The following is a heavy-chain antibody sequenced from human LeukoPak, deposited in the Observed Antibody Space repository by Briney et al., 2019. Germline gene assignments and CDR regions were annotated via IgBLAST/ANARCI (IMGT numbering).Heavy chain of an antibody. CDR1: GYTLTELS. CDR2: FDPEDGET. D-gene: IGHD4-17*01. CDR3: ATDPRYGDYGDY. V-gene: IGHV1-24*01. Sequence: ASVKVSCKVSGYTLTELSVHWVRQAPGKGLEWMGGFDPEDGETIYAQKFQGRVTMTEDTSTDTAYMELSSLRSEDTAVYYCATDPRYGDYGDYWGQGTLVTVSS. J-gene: IGHJ4*02.